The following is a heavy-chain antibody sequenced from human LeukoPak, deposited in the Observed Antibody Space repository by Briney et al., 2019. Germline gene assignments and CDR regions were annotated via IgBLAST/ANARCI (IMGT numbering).Heavy chain of an antibody. V-gene: IGHV3-30-3*01. J-gene: IGHJ4*02. CDR2: IPYDGSNK. CDR1: GFTFSSYA. Sequence: GGSLRLSCAASGFTFSSYAMHWVRQAPGKGLEWVAVIPYDGSNKYYADSVKGRFTISRDNSKNTLYLQMNSLRAEDTAVYYCARDPGDYGGDFMYYFDYWGQGTLVTVSS. CDR3: ARDPGDYGGDFMYYFDY. D-gene: IGHD4-17*01.